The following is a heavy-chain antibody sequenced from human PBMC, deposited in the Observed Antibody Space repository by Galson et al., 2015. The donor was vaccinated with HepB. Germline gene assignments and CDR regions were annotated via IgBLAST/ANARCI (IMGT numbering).Heavy chain of an antibody. D-gene: IGHD6-19*01. Sequence: SLRLSCAASGFSFSASDIHWVRQASGKGPEWVGRIRSRMSNYATEFVPSLIARFTIYRDNSKNTEYMHMKSLKTEDTAVYYGLTLGDFSGYSSSWGRGTPVNDSA. CDR1: GFSFSASD. CDR3: LTLGDFSGYSSS. CDR2: IRSRMSNYAT. J-gene: IGHJ1*01. V-gene: IGHV3-73*01.